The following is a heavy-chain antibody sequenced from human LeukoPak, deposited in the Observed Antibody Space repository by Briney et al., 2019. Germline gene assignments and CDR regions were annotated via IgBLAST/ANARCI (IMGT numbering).Heavy chain of an antibody. Sequence: GGSLRLSCVASGFSFSDSVIHWVRQAPGKVLEWVAVISHDVKTTYYADSAKGRFTISRDNSRNTVFLQMNRLRPEDTAVYYCVKEAYYGWGSSPTFYFDYWGQGTRVTVSS. CDR3: VKEAYYGWGSSPTFYFDY. D-gene: IGHD3-10*01. J-gene: IGHJ4*02. CDR2: ISHDVKTT. CDR1: GFSFSDSV. V-gene: IGHV3-30*04.